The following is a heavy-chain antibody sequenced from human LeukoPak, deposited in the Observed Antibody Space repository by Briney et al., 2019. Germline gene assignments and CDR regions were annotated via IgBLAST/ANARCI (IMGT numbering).Heavy chain of an antibody. CDR2: INTYNANT. CDR3: ARVKGGDSRDY. Sequence: ASVKVSCKACGYIFTSYGISWVRQAPGQGLEWLGWINTYNANTNYAQKLQGRVTMTTDTSTNTAYMELRSLRSGDTAVYYCARVKGGDSRDYWGQGTLVTVSS. V-gene: IGHV1-18*01. J-gene: IGHJ4*02. D-gene: IGHD2-21*02. CDR1: GYIFTSYG.